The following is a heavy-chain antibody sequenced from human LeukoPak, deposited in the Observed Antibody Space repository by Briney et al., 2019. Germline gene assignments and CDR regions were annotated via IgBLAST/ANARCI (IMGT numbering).Heavy chain of an antibody. V-gene: IGHV3-30*03. CDR2: ISYDGSNK. D-gene: IGHD5-24*01. CDR3: ARGGDGYGTDGMDV. J-gene: IGHJ6*02. CDR1: GFTFSSYG. Sequence: PGRSLRLSCAASGFTFSSYGMHWVRQAPGKGLEWVAVISYDGSNKYYADSVKGRFTTSRDNAKNTLYLQMNSLRAEDTAVYYCARGGDGYGTDGMDVWGQGTTVTVSS.